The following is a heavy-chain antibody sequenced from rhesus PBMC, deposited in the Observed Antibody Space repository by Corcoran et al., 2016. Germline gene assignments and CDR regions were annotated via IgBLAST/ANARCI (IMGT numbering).Heavy chain of an antibody. CDR1: GGSLSGGSG. CDR2: IYSGSGNT. CDR3: ATYSSGCLDY. Sequence: QVQLRESGPGLLKPSETLSLTCAVSGGSLSGGSGWGWVRQPPGKGLEWIATIYSGSGNTDYNPSLKSRVTISTDTSKNQFSLTLSSVTAADTAVYYCATYSSGCLDYWGQGVLVTVSS. D-gene: IGHD6-31*01. J-gene: IGHJ4*01. V-gene: IGHV4-76*01.